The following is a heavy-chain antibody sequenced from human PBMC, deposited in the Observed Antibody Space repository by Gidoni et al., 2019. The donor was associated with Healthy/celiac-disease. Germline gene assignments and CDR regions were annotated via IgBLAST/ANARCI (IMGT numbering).Heavy chain of an antibody. D-gene: IGHD4-17*01. CDR3: ARRFMTTVTTMGYYFDY. V-gene: IGHV5-51*01. CDR2: IYPGDSDT. CDR1: AYRFTSYW. Sequence: EVQLVQSGAEVKKPGASRKISCKVSAYRFTSYWIGWVRQMPGKGLEWMGIIYPGDSDTRYSPSFQGQVTISADKSISTAYLQWSSLKASDTAMYYCARRFMTTVTTMGYYFDYWAREPWSPSPQ. J-gene: IGHJ4*02.